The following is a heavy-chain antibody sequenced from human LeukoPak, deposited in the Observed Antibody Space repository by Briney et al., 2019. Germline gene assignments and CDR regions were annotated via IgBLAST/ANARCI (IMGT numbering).Heavy chain of an antibody. J-gene: IGHJ6*03. CDR3: AKDPGAKVRGYHMDV. D-gene: IGHD3-10*01. CDR1: GFSFSTHD. V-gene: IGHV3-30*02. CDR2: IWDDETRR. Sequence: GGSLRLSCATSGFSFSTHDIHWVRQVPGKGLEWVAFIWDDETRRWYADSVKGRFTISRDNSKNTVYLQMNSLTPEDTGIYFCAKDPGAKVRGYHMDVWGKGTTVTVSS.